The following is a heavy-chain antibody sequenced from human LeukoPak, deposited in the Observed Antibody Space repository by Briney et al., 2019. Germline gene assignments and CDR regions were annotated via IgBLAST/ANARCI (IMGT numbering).Heavy chain of an antibody. CDR2: IIPLFGTA. Sequence: SVKVSCKASGGTFSNYAINWVRQAPGPGLEWMGGIIPLFGTANYAQKFQGRVTITADESTSTVYMELKSLKSEDTAVYYCARGWDYDSGGRPTAYVYWGQGTLVIVSS. CDR1: GGTFSNYA. J-gene: IGHJ4*02. CDR3: ARGWDYDSGGRPTAYVY. D-gene: IGHD3-22*01. V-gene: IGHV1-69*01.